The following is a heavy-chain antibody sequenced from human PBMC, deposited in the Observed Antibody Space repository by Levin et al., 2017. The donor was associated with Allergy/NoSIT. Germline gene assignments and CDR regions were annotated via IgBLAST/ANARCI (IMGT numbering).Heavy chain of an antibody. Sequence: QAGGSLRLSCAASGFTFSNYDMHWVRQATGRGLAWVSGINTAGDTFYPDSVKGRFTISRENAKNSLYLQMSSLRAGDTAVYYCARVHRGAFDIWGQGTRVTVSS. V-gene: IGHV3-13*01. D-gene: IGHD3-10*01. J-gene: IGHJ3*02. CDR1: GFTFSNYD. CDR2: INTAGDT. CDR3: ARVHRGAFDI.